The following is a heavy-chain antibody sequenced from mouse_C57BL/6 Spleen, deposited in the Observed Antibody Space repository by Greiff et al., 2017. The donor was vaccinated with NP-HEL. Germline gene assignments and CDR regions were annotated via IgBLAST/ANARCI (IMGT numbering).Heavy chain of an antibody. CDR3: ARSDWDWYFDV. D-gene: IGHD4-1*01. CDR2: INPSSGYT. Sequence: QVQLQQSGAELAKPGASVKLSCKASGSTFTSYWMHWVKQRPGQGLEWIGYINPSSGYTKYNQKFKDKATLTADKSSSTAYMQLSSLTYEDSAVYYCARSDWDWYFDVWGTGTTVTVSS. CDR1: GSTFTSYW. V-gene: IGHV1-7*01. J-gene: IGHJ1*03.